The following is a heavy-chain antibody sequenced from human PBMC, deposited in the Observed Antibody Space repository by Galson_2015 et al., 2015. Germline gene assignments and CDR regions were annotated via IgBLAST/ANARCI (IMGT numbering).Heavy chain of an antibody. V-gene: IGHV3-30-3*01. CDR3: ARDIAIGHYYYGMDV. Sequence: SLRLSCAASGFTFNSSAMHWVRQAPGKGLEWVAVISYDGSNKYYADSVKGRFTISRDNSKNTLYLQMNSLRAEDTAAYYCARDIAIGHYYYGMDVSGQGTPVTVSS. CDR2: ISYDGSNK. D-gene: IGHD3-16*02. CDR1: GFTFNSSA. J-gene: IGHJ6*02.